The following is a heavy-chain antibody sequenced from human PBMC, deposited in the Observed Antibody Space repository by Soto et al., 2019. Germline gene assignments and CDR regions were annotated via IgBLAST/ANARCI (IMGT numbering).Heavy chain of an antibody. J-gene: IGHJ4*02. CDR2: ISYSGST. Sequence: QVQLESSSPGLVKPSQTQSLTCTVSGGSISSVGYFWTWIRQHPAKGLEWIGHISYSGSTYFIPSLRSRLSMSVDTSKNQFSLNLTSVTVADTALYYCARLNSGWHQTFDSWGQGTLVTVSS. CDR1: GGSISSVGYF. D-gene: IGHD6-25*01. V-gene: IGHV4-31*03. CDR3: ARLNSGWHQTFDS.